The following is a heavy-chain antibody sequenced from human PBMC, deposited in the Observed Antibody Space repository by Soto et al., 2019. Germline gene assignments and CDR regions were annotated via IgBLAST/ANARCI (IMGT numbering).Heavy chain of an antibody. Sequence: QVQLVESGGGVVQPGRSLRLSCAASGFTFSSYAMHWVRQAPGKGLEWVAVISYDGSNKYYADSVKGRFTISRDNSKNTLYLQMNSLRAEDTAVYYCAREKITYSSSSEDYYYGMDVWGQGTTVTVSS. CDR2: ISYDGSNK. CDR1: GFTFSSYA. D-gene: IGHD6-6*01. V-gene: IGHV3-30-3*01. CDR3: AREKITYSSSSEDYYYGMDV. J-gene: IGHJ6*02.